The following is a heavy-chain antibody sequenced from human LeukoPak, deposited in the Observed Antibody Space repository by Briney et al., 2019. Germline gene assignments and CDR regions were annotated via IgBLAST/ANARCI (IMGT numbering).Heavy chain of an antibody. J-gene: IGHJ4*02. Sequence: SETLSLTCTVSGGSISSYYWSWIRQPPGKGLEWIGYIYYSGSTNYNPSLKSRVTISVGTSKNQFSLKLSSVTAADTAVYYCARDRSTVTGHCTGDNCYAELGRGQGTQVIVSS. CDR2: IYYSGST. D-gene: IGHD2-15*01. CDR3: ARDRSTVTGHCTGDNCYAELG. V-gene: IGHV4-59*01. CDR1: GGSISSYY.